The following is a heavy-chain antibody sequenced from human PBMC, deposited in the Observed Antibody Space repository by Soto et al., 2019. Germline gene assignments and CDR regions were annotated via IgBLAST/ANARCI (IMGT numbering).Heavy chain of an antibody. CDR2: INHSGST. V-gene: IGHV4-34*01. D-gene: IGHD3-22*01. CDR3: ARGSNARRTYYYDSSGSNILDY. J-gene: IGHJ4*02. CDR1: GGSFSGYY. Sequence: SETLSLTCAVYGGSFSGYYWSWIRQPPLNVLERIGEINHSGSTNYNPSLKSRVTISVDTSKNQFSLKLSSVTAADTAVYYCARGSNARRTYYYDSSGSNILDYWGQGTLVTVSS.